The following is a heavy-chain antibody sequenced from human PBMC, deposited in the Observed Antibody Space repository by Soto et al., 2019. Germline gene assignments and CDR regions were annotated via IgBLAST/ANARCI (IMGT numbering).Heavy chain of an antibody. Sequence: QVQLQESGPGLVKPSQTLSLTCTVSGGSISSGGYYWSWIRQHPGKGLEWIGYIYYSGSTYYNPFLTSRVTISVDTSKNQFSLKLSSVTAADTAVYYCARESEEVKEFDYWGQGTLVTVSS. CDR1: GGSISSGGYY. CDR3: ARESEEVKEFDY. D-gene: IGHD4-4*01. V-gene: IGHV4-31*03. CDR2: IYYSGST. J-gene: IGHJ4*02.